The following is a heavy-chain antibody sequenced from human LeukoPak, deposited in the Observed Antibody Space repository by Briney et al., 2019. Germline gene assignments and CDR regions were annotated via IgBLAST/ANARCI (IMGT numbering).Heavy chain of an antibody. J-gene: IGHJ4*02. CDR2: IYYSGST. CDR3: ARDSSGYPDY. CDR1: GGSISGYY. Sequence: PSETLSLTCTVSGGSISGYYWSWIRQPPGKGLEWIGYIYYSGSTNYNPSLKSRVTISVDTSKNQFSLKLSSVTAADTAVYYCARDSSGYPDYWGQGTLVTVSS. V-gene: IGHV4-59*01. D-gene: IGHD3-22*01.